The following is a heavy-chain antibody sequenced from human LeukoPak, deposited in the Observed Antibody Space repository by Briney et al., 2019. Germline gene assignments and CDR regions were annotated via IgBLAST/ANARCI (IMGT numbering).Heavy chain of an antibody. CDR3: TTLRSIATDY. CDR2: IKSKTDGGTT. V-gene: IGHV3-15*01. J-gene: IGHJ4*02. Sequence: PGVSLRLSCAASGFTFSNAWMSWVRQAPGKGLERVGHIKSKTDGGTTDYAAPVKGRLTISRDDSKNTLYLQMNSLKTEDTAVYYCTTLRSIATDYWGQGTLVTVSS. CDR1: GFTFSNAW. D-gene: IGHD2-2*01.